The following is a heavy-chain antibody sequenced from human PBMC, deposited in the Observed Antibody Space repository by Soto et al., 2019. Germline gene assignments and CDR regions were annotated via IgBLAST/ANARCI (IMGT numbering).Heavy chain of an antibody. CDR3: ATVRGAGVDY. D-gene: IGHD3-10*01. Sequence: EVQLVESGGGLVKPGGSLRPSCEVSGFTFSSYSMNWARQPPGKGLEWVSSISSSSSYIYYADSVKGRFTISRDNAKNSLYLQMNSLRAEDTAVYYCATVRGAGVDYWGQGTLVTVSS. CDR2: ISSSSSYI. J-gene: IGHJ4*02. CDR1: GFTFSSYS. V-gene: IGHV3-21*01.